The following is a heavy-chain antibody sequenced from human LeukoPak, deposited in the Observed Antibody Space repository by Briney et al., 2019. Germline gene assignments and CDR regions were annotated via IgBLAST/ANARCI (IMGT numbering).Heavy chain of an antibody. Sequence: PGGSLRLSCAASGFTFITYKMNWVRQAPGKGLEWLSYISSSGSTIYYADSVKGRFTISRDNAKNSLYLQMNSLRAEDTAVYYCARVDTVTTGYFDYWGQGTLVTVSS. D-gene: IGHD4-17*01. V-gene: IGHV3-48*03. CDR2: ISSSGSTI. CDR1: GFTFITYK. CDR3: ARVDTVTTGYFDY. J-gene: IGHJ4*02.